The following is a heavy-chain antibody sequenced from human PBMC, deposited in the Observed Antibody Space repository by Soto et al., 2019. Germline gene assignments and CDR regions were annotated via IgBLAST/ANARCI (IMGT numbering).Heavy chain of an antibody. Sequence: PWWSLRLSCSASVFTFNKYAMNWGRQAPGKGLEWVSGISSSGGNTAYGDSVKGRFTISRDNSKNTLYLQMNSLRADDAAVYFCAKGHDFWSSYSYYYGMYVWGQGTTVTVSS. CDR2: ISSSGGNT. J-gene: IGHJ6*02. CDR3: AKGHDFWSSYSYYYGMYV. V-gene: IGHV3-23*01. D-gene: IGHD3-3*01. CDR1: VFTFNKYA.